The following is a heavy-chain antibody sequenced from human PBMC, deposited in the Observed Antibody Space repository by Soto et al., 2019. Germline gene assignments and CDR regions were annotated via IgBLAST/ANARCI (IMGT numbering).Heavy chain of an antibody. D-gene: IGHD6-13*01. V-gene: IGHV3-30*01. CDR3: ARGDSNRGSDY. CDR1: GFTFRSYA. CDR2: ISYDGTNK. Sequence: QVQLVESGGGVVQPGRSLRLSCAASGFTFRSYAMDWVRQAPGKGLEWVAVISYDGTNKYYADSVKGRFTISRDNSKNTLSLQMNSLRAEDTAVYYCARGDSNRGSDYWGQGTLVTVSS. J-gene: IGHJ4*02.